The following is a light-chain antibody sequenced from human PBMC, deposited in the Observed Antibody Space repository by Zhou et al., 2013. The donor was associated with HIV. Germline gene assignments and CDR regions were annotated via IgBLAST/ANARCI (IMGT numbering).Light chain of an antibody. CDR1: QGIRDY. Sequence: DIQMTQSPSSLSASVGDRVTITCRASQGIRDYLAWYQHKPGKVPQLLIFGASTLQSGVPSRFSGSGSGTDFTLTISSLQPDDFATYYCQQYSAYSWTFGQGTSVELK. CDR2: GAS. J-gene: IGKJ1*01. V-gene: IGKV1-27*01. CDR3: QQYSAYSWT.